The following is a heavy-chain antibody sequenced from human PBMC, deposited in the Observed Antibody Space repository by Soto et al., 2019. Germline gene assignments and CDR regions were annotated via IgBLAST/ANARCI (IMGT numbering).Heavy chain of an antibody. J-gene: IGHJ4*02. V-gene: IGHV3-23*01. CDR3: AKASGGSYQESRVFDF. D-gene: IGHD1-26*01. CDR2: ITDSGGDT. Sequence: GRSLRLPWVAGSLTFSLYRMTSVSQGPPEGLEWVSVITDSGGDTLHADSVKGRFTISRDNSKNMLFLQMNSLRAEDTDIYYRAKASGGSYQESRVFDFWGRGT. CDR1: SLTFSLYR.